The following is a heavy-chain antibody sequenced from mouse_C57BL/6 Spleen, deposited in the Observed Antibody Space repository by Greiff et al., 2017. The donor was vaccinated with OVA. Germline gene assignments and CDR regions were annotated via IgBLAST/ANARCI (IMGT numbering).Heavy chain of an antibody. V-gene: IGHV7-3*01. J-gene: IGHJ2*01. Sequence: EVKLVESGGGLVKPGGSLSLSCAASGFTFTDYYMSWVRQPPGKALEWLGFISTKANGYTTEYSASVKGRFTISRDKSQSNLYRQVKAVRANDRSAYYCARILTTVVATLYFDYWGQGTTLTVSS. CDR3: ARILTTVVATLYFDY. D-gene: IGHD1-1*01. CDR2: ISTKANGYTT. CDR1: GFTFTDYY.